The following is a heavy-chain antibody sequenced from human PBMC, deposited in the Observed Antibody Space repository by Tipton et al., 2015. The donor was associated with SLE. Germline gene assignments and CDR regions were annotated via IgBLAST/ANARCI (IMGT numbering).Heavy chain of an antibody. Sequence: QLVQSGPEVKKPGASVKVSCKASGFTFTTYGISWVRQAPGQGLEWMGWISAYNGNTDYAQKLQGRVTMTTDTSTSTAYMEPRSLRSEDTAVYYCAIAVAGTLFFDYWGQGALVTVSS. CDR2: ISAYNGNT. CDR3: AIAVAGTLFFDY. D-gene: IGHD6-19*01. CDR1: GFTFTTYG. J-gene: IGHJ4*02. V-gene: IGHV1-18*01.